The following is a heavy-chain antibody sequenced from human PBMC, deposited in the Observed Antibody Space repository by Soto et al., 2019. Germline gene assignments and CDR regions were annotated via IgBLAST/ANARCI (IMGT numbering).Heavy chain of an antibody. CDR1: GGSISSGGYY. CDR2: IYYSGST. V-gene: IGHV4-31*03. Sequence: SETLSLTCTVSGGSISSGGYYWSWIRQHPGKGLEWIGYIYYSGSTYYNPSLKSRVTISVDTSKNQFSLKLSSVTAADTAVYYCARDKGTIFGVVTDPYFDYWGQGTLVTVSS. J-gene: IGHJ4*02. CDR3: ARDKGTIFGVVTDPYFDY. D-gene: IGHD3-3*01.